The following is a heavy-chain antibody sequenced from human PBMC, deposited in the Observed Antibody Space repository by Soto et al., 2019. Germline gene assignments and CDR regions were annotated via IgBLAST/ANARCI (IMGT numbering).Heavy chain of an antibody. V-gene: IGHV3-33*01. CDR1: GFTFSSYG. CDR3: ARDSQLLEWLSPNYYYYGMDV. Sequence: QVQLVESGGGVVQPGRSLRLSCAASGFTFSSYGMHWVRQAPGKGLEWVAVIWYDGSNKYYADSVKGRFTISRDNSKNTLYLQMNSLRAEDTAVYYCARDSQLLEWLSPNYYYYGMDVWGQGTTVTVSS. D-gene: IGHD3-3*01. J-gene: IGHJ6*02. CDR2: IWYDGSNK.